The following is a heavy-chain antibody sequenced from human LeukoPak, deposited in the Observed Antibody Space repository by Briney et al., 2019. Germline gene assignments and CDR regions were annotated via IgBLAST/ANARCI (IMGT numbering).Heavy chain of an antibody. Sequence: PGGSLRLSCAASGFTFSSYAMHWVRQAPGKGLEWVAVISYDGSNKYYADSVKGRFTISRDNSKNTLYLQMNSLRAEDTAVYYCARGYCSGGSCYRHGAQYNWFDPWGQGTLVTVSS. CDR2: ISYDGSNK. CDR1: GFTFSSYA. CDR3: ARGYCSGGSCYRHGAQYNWFDP. D-gene: IGHD2-15*01. J-gene: IGHJ5*02. V-gene: IGHV3-30-3*01.